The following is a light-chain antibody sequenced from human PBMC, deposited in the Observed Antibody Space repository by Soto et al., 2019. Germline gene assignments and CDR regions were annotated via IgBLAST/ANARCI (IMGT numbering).Light chain of an antibody. CDR3: QQYVTLPHT. J-gene: IGKJ5*01. CDR1: QSVTNDF. CDR2: GIS. Sequence: ENVLTQSPGTLSLSPGERATLSCRASQSVTNDFFAWYQQRPGQAPRLLIYGISNRATGIPDSFSGSGSGTDFTLTISRLEPEDFVVYYCQQYVTLPHTFGQGTRLEIK. V-gene: IGKV3-20*01.